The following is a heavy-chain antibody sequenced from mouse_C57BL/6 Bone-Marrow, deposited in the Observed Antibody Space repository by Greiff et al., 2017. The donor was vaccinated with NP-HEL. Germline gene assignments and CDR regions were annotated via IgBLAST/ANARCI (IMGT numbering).Heavy chain of an antibody. J-gene: IGHJ1*03. CDR3: TPREASHWYFDV. V-gene: IGHV14-1*01. CDR1: GFNIKDYY. Sequence: QLQQSGAELVRPGASVKLSCTASGFNIKDYYMHWVKQRPEQGLEWIGRIDPEDGDTEYAPKFQGKATMTADTSSNTAYLQLSSLTSEDTAVYYCTPREASHWYFDVWGTGTTVTVSS. D-gene: IGHD3-2*02. CDR2: IDPEDGDT.